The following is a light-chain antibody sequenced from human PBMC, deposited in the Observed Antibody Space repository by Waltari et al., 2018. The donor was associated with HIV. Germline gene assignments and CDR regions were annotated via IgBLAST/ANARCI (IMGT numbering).Light chain of an antibody. J-gene: IGLJ3*02. V-gene: IGLV2-11*01. CDR1: SSDVGGYNY. Sequence: QSALTQPLSVSGPPGQSVTISCTGTSSDVGGYNYVSWYQQHPGKAPKLLIYEVSKRPADVPDRLSGAKSGNTAYLTITRLQAEDEDDYYCCSYAGSYTPNWVFGGGTKLTVL. CDR2: EVS. CDR3: CSYAGSYTPNWV.